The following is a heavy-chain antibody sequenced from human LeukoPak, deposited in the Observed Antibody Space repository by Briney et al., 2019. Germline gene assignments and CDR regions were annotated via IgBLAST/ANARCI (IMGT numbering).Heavy chain of an antibody. D-gene: IGHD2-2*01. CDR2: IYSGGST. CDR3: AKDFYQLLSPFDY. CDR1: GFTVSSNY. Sequence: GGSLRLSCAASGFTVSSNYMSWVRQAPGKGLEWVSVIYSGGSTYYADSVKGRFTISRDNSKNTLYLQMNSLRAEDTAVYYCAKDFYQLLSPFDYWGQGTLVTVSS. V-gene: IGHV3-53*01. J-gene: IGHJ4*02.